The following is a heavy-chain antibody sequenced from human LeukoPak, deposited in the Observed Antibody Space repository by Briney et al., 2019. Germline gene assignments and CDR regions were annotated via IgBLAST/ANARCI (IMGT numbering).Heavy chain of an antibody. D-gene: IGHD1-14*01. CDR2: IIPICDTA. V-gene: IGHV1-69*05. CDR3: ARNRHDHLDY. CDR1: GGTFSRYA. J-gene: IGHJ4*02. Sequence: SVKVSCKASGGTFSRYAISWVRPAPGQGLEWMGGIIPICDTANYAQKFQGRVTMTTDESTSTAYMELSSRRSEDTAVYYCARNRHDHLDYWGQGTLVTVSS.